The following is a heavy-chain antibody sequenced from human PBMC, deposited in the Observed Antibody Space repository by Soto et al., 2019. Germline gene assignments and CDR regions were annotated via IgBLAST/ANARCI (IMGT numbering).Heavy chain of an antibody. CDR2: IFYSGTT. D-gene: IGHD2-15*01. Sequence: PSETLSLTCTVSGGSINSGDYYWSWIRQLPGKGLEWIGYIFYSGTTYYNPSLESRVSISIDRSNNQFSLKLRSVTTADTAVYYWARNWVFERWPDPWGQETLVPVSS. J-gene: IGHJ5*02. CDR1: GGSINSGDYY. CDR3: ARNWVFERWPDP. V-gene: IGHV4-30-4*01.